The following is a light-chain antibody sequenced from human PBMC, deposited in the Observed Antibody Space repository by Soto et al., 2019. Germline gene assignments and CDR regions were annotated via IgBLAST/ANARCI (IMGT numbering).Light chain of an antibody. CDR1: QSVHNL. J-gene: IGKJ5*01. V-gene: IGKV3-11*01. Sequence: IVLTQSPATLSLSPAERAALSCKASQSVHNLLAWYQQKPGQAPRLLIYGASTRADGIPARFSGSGSGTDLTLTNSSLEPEDFAVYDCQQRSNWPPITFGQGTRLEIK. CDR3: QQRSNWPPIT. CDR2: GAS.